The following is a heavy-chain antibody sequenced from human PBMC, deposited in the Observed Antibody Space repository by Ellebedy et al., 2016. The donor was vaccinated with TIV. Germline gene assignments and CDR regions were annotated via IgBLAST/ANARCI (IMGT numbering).Heavy chain of an antibody. D-gene: IGHD2-2*01. CDR2: ISSDGSNK. J-gene: IGHJ6*03. CDR3: ARVGVVVPAASYYYYYMDV. CDR1: GFTFSTYS. Sequence: GESLKISCAASGFTFSTYSMHWVRQPPGKGLEWVAVISSDGSNKYYADSVKGRFSISRDNSKNTLNLQMNSLRAEDTVVYYCARVGVVVPAASYYYYYMDVWGKGTTVTVSS. V-gene: IGHV3-30-3*01.